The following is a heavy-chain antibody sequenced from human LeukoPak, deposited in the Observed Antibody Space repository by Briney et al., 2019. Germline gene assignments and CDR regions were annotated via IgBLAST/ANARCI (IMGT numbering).Heavy chain of an antibody. CDR3: ARGKRITIRYYYYMDV. Sequence: GGSLRLSCAASGFTFSSYAMSWVRQAPGEGLEWVSAITDSGGSTYYSDSVKGRFTISRDNSKNTLYLQMNSLRAEDTAVYYCARGKRITIRYYYYMDVWGKGTTVTVSS. CDR1: GFTFSSYA. CDR2: ITDSGGST. V-gene: IGHV3-23*01. J-gene: IGHJ6*03. D-gene: IGHD3-3*01.